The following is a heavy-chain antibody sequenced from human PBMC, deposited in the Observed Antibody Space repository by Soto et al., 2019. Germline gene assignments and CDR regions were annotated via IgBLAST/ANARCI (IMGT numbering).Heavy chain of an antibody. Sequence: EVQLVESGGGLVQPGGSLRLSCAASGFTFGNYWMYWVRQAPGKGLVWVSRINSDGSVSSYADSVKGRLTISRDNVKNTLYLQMDSLRVEDTAVYYCARGDCVGGTCYSLAGSFYYDMDVWGKGTKVTVFS. J-gene: IGHJ6*03. D-gene: IGHD2-15*01. CDR3: ARGDCVGGTCYSLAGSFYYDMDV. CDR1: GFTFGNYW. CDR2: INSDGSVS. V-gene: IGHV3-74*01.